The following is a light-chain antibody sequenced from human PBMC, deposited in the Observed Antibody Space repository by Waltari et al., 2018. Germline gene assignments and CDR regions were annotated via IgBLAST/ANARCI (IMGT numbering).Light chain of an antibody. J-gene: IGKJ1*01. CDR2: EAS. CDR3: QQYKSYPWT. V-gene: IGKV1-5*01. Sequence: DIQMTQSPSTLSASVGDRVTITCRARQSIGPWFAWYQHKPGKAPSLLLYEASRLQSGVPSRFSGSQSGTEFTLTISSLQPEDFASYSCQQYKSYPWTFGQGTKVEIK. CDR1: QSIGPW.